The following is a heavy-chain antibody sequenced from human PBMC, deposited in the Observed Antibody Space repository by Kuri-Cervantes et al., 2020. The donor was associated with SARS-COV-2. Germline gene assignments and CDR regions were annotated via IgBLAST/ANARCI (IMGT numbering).Heavy chain of an antibody. CDR2: INPSGGST. CDR3: YCAPKEGFDS. D-gene: IGHD2-21*01. V-gene: IGHV1-46*01. CDR1: GGTFSSYA. J-gene: IGHJ4*02. Sequence: ASMKVSCKASGGTFSSYAISWVRQAPGQGLEWMGIINPSGGSTSYAQKFQGRVTMTRDTSTSTVYMELSSLTSEDTAIYYCYCAPKEGFDSWGQGTLVTVSS.